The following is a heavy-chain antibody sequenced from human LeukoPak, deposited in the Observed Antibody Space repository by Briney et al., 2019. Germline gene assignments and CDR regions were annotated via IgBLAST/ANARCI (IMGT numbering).Heavy chain of an antibody. CDR2: ISSTSSNI. J-gene: IGHJ3*02. CDR1: GFTFSTYT. Sequence: TGGSLRLSCAASGFTFSTYTMNWVRQAPGKGLEWVSSISSTSSNIYYADSVKGRFTISRGNAKNSLYLQMNSLRAEDTADYYCARERIGDDAFDIWGQGTMVTVSS. D-gene: IGHD2-15*01. V-gene: IGHV3-21*01. CDR3: ARERIGDDAFDI.